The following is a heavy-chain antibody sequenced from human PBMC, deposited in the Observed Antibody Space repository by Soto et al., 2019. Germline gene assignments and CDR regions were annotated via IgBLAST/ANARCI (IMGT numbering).Heavy chain of an antibody. D-gene: IGHD4-17*01. J-gene: IGHJ3*02. Sequence: PSETLSLTCTVSGGSISSYYWSWIRQPPGKGLEWIGYIYYSGSTNYNPSLKSRVTISVDTSKNQFSLKLSSVTAADTAVYYCARRYGYAFDICGQGTMVTVSS. CDR1: GGSISSYY. V-gene: IGHV4-59*01. CDR3: ARRYGYAFDI. CDR2: IYYSGST.